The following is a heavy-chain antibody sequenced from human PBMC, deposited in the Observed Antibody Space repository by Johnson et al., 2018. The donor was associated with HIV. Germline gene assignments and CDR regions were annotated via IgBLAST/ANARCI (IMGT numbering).Heavy chain of an antibody. V-gene: IGHV3-66*01. Sequence: EQLVESGGGVVQPGRSLRLSCAASGFTFSSYAMHWVRQAPGKGLEWVSVIYSGGSTFNAHSVKGRFTISRDNSENTVYLQMNSLRAGDTAVYYCARGRDSSGFNDAFDIWGQGTMVTVSS. CDR3: ARGRDSSGFNDAFDI. J-gene: IGHJ3*02. D-gene: IGHD3-22*01. CDR1: GFTFSSYA. CDR2: IYSGGST.